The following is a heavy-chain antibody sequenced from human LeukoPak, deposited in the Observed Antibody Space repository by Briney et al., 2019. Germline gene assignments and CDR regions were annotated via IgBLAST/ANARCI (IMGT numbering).Heavy chain of an antibody. CDR1: GGTFRSYA. V-gene: IGHV1-18*01. Sequence: ASVKVSCKASGGTFRSYAISWVRQAPGQGLEWMGWISAYNGNTNYAQKLQGRVTMTTDTSTSTAYMELRSLRSDDTAVYYCASLDYYYYGMDVWGQGTTVTVSS. CDR2: ISAYNGNT. CDR3: ASLDYYYYGMDV. J-gene: IGHJ6*02.